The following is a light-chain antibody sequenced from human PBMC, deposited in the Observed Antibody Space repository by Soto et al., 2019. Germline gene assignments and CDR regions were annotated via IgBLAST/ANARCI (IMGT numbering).Light chain of an antibody. J-gene: IGKJ2*01. CDR1: QNVATY. CDR2: LAS. CDR3: QQSYSTPYT. V-gene: IGKV1-39*01. Sequence: DIQMTQSPSSLSASIGDRVTISCRASQNVATYLNWYQQKPGKAPKLLIYLASTLQSGVPSRFSGSGSGPDVTLTISSLQPEDVAAYFCQQSYSTPYTFGRGTKLEIK.